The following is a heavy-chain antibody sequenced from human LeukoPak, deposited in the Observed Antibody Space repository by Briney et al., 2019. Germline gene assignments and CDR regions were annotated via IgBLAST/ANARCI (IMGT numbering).Heavy chain of an antibody. Sequence: GGSLRLSCAASGFTFSSYAMSWVRQAPGKGLEWVSAISGSGGSTYYADSVKGRFTISRDNSKNTLYLQMNSLRAEDTAVYYCAKDRLTRWPRYSSGYEPFDYWGQGTLVTVSS. J-gene: IGHJ4*02. V-gene: IGHV3-23*01. CDR2: ISGSGGST. CDR3: AKDRLTRWPRYSSGYEPFDY. D-gene: IGHD6-19*01. CDR1: GFTFSSYA.